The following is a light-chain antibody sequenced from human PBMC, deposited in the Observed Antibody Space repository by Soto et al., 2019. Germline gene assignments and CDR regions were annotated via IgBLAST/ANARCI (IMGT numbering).Light chain of an antibody. J-gene: IGKJ1*01. Sequence: DIHMTHSPSTLALSLVGRVTITCRASQTISSWLAWYQQKPGKAPKLLISKASTLKSGVPSRFSGSGSGTEFTLTISSLQPDDFATYYCQHYNSYSEAFGQGTKVDIK. CDR2: KAS. V-gene: IGKV1-5*03. CDR1: QTISSW. CDR3: QHYNSYSEA.